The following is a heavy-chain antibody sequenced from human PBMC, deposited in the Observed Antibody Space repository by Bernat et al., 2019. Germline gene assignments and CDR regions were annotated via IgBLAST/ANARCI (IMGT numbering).Heavy chain of an antibody. CDR1: GYTFTGYY. J-gene: IGHJ5*01. D-gene: IGHD4-17*01. CDR3: ARDPYVYGDSVTWFDS. Sequence: QVQLVQSGTEVKKPGASVKVSCKASGYTFTGYYMHWVRQALGQGLEYMGWINPKSRDTHYTQNLKVTFTMTRDTSIRTVYLEVSRLRTDDTAVYFCARDPYVYGDSVTWFDSWGQGTLVAVSS. CDR2: INPKSRDT. V-gene: IGHV1-2*02.